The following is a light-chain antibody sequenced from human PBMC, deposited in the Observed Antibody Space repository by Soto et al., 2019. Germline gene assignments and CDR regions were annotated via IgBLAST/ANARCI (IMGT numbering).Light chain of an antibody. J-gene: IGKJ1*01. CDR1: QSVSSN. Sequence: IVITQSPPTLSVSPGERATLSCGASQSVSSNLAWYQQKPGQAPRLLIYGASTRATGIPARFSGSGSGTEFTLTISSLQSEDFAVYYCQQYNNWPPWTFGQGTKVDIK. CDR3: QQYNNWPPWT. V-gene: IGKV3-15*01. CDR2: GAS.